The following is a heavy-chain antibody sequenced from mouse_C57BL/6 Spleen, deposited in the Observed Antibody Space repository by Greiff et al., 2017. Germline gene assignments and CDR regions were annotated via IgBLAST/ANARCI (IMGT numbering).Heavy chain of an antibody. J-gene: IGHJ2*01. CDR3: ARGRLRRRYYFDY. D-gene: IGHD2-2*01. CDR2: IYPGSGST. Sequence: VQLQQPGAELVKPGASVKMSCKASGYTFTSYWITWVKQRPGQGLEWIGDIYPGSGSTNYNEKFKSKATLTVDTSSSTAYMQLSSLTSEDSAVYYCARGRLRRRYYFDYWGQGTTLTVSS. CDR1: GYTFTSYW. V-gene: IGHV1-55*01.